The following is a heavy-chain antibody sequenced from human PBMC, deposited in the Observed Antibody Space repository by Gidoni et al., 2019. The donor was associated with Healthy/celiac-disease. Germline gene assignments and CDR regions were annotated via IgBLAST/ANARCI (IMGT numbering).Heavy chain of an antibody. Sequence: EVQLVESGGGLVQPGRSLRLSCAASGFTLDDYSMHWVRQATGKGLEWVSGISWNSGSIGYADSVKGRFTISRDNAKNSLYLQMNSLGAEDTALYYCAKDRGVDDYVDDHYFDYWVQGTLVTVSS. CDR1: GFTLDDYS. J-gene: IGHJ4*02. D-gene: IGHD4-17*01. CDR2: ISWNSGSI. V-gene: IGHV3-9*01. CDR3: AKDRGVDDYVDDHYFDY.